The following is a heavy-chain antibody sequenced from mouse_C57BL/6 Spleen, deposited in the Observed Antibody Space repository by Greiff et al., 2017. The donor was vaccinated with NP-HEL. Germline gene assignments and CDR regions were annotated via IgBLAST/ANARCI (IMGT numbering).Heavy chain of an antibody. V-gene: IGHV1-59*01. Sequence: VQLQQPGAELVRPGTSVKLSCKASGYTFTSYWMHWVKQRPGQGLEWIGVIDPSDSYTNYNQKFKGKATLTVDTSSSTAYMQLSSLTSEDSAVYYCARYRGSSGYVWFAYWGQGTLVTVSA. CDR1: GYTFTSYW. CDR2: IDPSDSYT. D-gene: IGHD3-2*02. J-gene: IGHJ3*01. CDR3: ARYRGSSGYVWFAY.